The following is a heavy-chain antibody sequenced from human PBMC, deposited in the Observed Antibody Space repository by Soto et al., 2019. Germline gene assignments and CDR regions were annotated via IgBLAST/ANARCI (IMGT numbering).Heavy chain of an antibody. V-gene: IGHV1-2*04. CDR3: ARGIGSSWFAY. CDR1: GYTFTGYY. D-gene: IGHD6-13*01. J-gene: IGHJ4*02. CDR2: INPNSGGT. Sequence: ASGKVSCKASGYTFTGYYMHWVRQAPGQGLEWMGWINPNSGGTNYAQKFQGWVTMTRDTSISTAYMELSSLRSDDTAVYYCARGIGSSWFAYWGQGTLVTVSS.